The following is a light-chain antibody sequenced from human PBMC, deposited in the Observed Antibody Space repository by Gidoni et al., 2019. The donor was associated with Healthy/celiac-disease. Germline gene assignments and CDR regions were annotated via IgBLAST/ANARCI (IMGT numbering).Light chain of an antibody. CDR1: QSISSY. CDR3: QQSYNTPRT. CDR2: AAS. J-gene: IGKJ2*01. V-gene: IGKV1-39*01. Sequence: DIQMTQSPSSLSASVGDRVTITCRASQSISSYLNWYQQKPGKAPKLLIYAASSLQSGVPSRFSGSGSGTDFTLTISSLQPEDFATYYCQQSYNTPRTFXQXTKLEIK.